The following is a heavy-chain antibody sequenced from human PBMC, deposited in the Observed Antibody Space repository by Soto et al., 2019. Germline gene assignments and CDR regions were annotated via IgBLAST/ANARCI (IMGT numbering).Heavy chain of an antibody. CDR1: GFTFSSYS. D-gene: IGHD6-19*01. CDR3: ARDGSGNLYLNWFDP. CDR2: ISSHSSTL. V-gene: IGHV3-48*02. J-gene: IGHJ5*02. Sequence: PVGSLGLSCADSGFTFSSYSMNWVRQAPGKGLEWVSYISSHSSTLYYADSVKGRFTISRDNAENSLYLQMNSLRDEDTAVYYCARDGSGNLYLNWFDPWGQGTLVTVSS.